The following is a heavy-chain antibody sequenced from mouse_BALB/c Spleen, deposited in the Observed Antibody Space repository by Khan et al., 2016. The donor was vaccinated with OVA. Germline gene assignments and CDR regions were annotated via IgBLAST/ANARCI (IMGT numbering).Heavy chain of an antibody. CDR1: GYTFTNYG. D-gene: IGHD2-1*01. V-gene: IGHV9-3*02. CDR2: INTNTGEP. CDR3: ARRAIYYAYFNV. Sequence: QIQWVQSGPELKKPGETVKISCKASGYTFTNYGMNWVKQAPGKGLKWRGWINTNTGEPTYADEFKGRFALSLETSASTAYLQINNHKNEDPATYFGARRAIYYAYFNVWGAGTTVTVSS. J-gene: IGHJ1*01.